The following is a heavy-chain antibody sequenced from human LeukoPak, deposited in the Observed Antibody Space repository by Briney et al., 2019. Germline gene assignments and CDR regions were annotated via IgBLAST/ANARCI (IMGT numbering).Heavy chain of an antibody. V-gene: IGHV3-30*02. CDR1: GFTFNNYG. Sequence: GGSLRLSCAASGFTFNNYGMHWVRQAPGKGLEWVAFIRHDGTNKYYADSVKGRFTISRDNSKNTLYLQMNSLRAEDTAVYYCATGRVRGVINDYYYYMDVWGKGTTVTVSS. CDR3: ATGRVRGVINDYYYYMDV. J-gene: IGHJ6*03. CDR2: IRHDGTNK. D-gene: IGHD3-10*01.